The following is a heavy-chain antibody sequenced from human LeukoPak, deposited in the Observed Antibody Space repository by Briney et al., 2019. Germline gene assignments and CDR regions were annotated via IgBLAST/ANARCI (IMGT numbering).Heavy chain of an antibody. V-gene: IGHV3-30-3*01. Sequence: PGGSLRLSCAASGFTFSSYAMHWDRQAPGKGLEWVAVISYDGSNKYYADSVKGRFTISRDNSKNTLYLQMNSLRAEDTAVYYCARDRGSGSYYYYYGMDVWGQGTTVTVSS. CDR1: GFTFSSYA. J-gene: IGHJ6*02. CDR2: ISYDGSNK. D-gene: IGHD3-10*01. CDR3: ARDRGSGSYYYYYGMDV.